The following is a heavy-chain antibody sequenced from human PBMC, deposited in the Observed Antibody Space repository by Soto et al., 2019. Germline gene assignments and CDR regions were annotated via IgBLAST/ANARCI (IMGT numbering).Heavy chain of an antibody. D-gene: IGHD6-19*01. CDR1: GFNFKKFA. CDR2: ISCRGSST. CDR3: AKADGEQWLVPTLEN. J-gene: IGHJ4*02. Sequence: EVQLLESGGGVVQPGGSLRLSCVASGFNFKKFAMAWVRQAPWERLEWVSGISCRGSSTSYADSVKCRFSIARDDSKNTLSLQMNSLRVEDTAKYYCAKADGEQWLVPTLENWGQGTLVTVS. V-gene: IGHV3-23*01.